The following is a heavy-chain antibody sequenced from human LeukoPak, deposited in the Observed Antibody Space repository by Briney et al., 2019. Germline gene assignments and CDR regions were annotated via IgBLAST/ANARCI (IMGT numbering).Heavy chain of an antibody. CDR3: ARELFRFSVAGTLGAFDI. CDR2: IIPIFGTA. V-gene: IGHV1-69*05. Sequence: SVKVSCKASGGTFSSYAISWVRQAPGQGREWMGRIIPIFGTANYAQKFQGRVTITTDESTSTAYMELSSLRSEDTAVYYCARELFRFSVAGTLGAFDIWGQGTMVTVSS. J-gene: IGHJ3*02. CDR1: GGTFSSYA. D-gene: IGHD6-19*01.